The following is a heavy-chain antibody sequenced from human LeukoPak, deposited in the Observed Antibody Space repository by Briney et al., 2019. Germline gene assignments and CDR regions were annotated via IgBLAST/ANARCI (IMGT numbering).Heavy chain of an antibody. J-gene: IGHJ4*02. CDR3: ARVGDGGSYSQIGY. CDR2: INPNSGGT. CDR1: GYTFTGYY. V-gene: IGHV1-2*02. Sequence: GASVKVSCKASGYTFTGYYMHWVRQAPGQGLEWMGWINPNSGGTNCAQKFQGRVTMTRDTSISTAYMELSRLRSDDTAVYYCARVGDGGSYSQIGYWGQGTLVTVSS. D-gene: IGHD1-26*01.